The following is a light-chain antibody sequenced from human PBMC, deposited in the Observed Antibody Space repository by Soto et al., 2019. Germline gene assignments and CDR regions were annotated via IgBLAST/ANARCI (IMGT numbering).Light chain of an antibody. CDR1: RRISTN. CDR3: QQYNNWPPWT. CDR2: GAS. Sequence: PGEVATLSCRASRRISTNLAWYQQRPGQAPRLLIYGASTRATGLPARFSGSGSGTEFTLTISSLQSEDFAVYYCQQYNNWPPWTFGQGTKVDIK. V-gene: IGKV3-15*01. J-gene: IGKJ1*01.